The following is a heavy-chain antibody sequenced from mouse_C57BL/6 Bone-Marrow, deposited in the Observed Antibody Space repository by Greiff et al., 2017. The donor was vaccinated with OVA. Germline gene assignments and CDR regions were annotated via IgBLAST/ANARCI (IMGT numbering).Heavy chain of an antibody. Sequence: VQLVESGAELVRPGTSVKVSCKASGYAFTNYLIEWVKQRPGQGLEWIGVINPGSGGTNYNEKFKGKATLTADKSSSTAYMQLSSLTSEDSAVYFCARWYYGRDYWGQGTTLTVSS. V-gene: IGHV1-54*01. CDR1: GYAFTNYL. D-gene: IGHD1-1*01. J-gene: IGHJ2*01. CDR3: ARWYYGRDY. CDR2: INPGSGGT.